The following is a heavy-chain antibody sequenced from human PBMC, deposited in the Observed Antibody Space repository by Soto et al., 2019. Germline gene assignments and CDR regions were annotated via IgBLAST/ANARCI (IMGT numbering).Heavy chain of an antibody. Sequence: QVQLVQSGAEVKKPGSSVKVSCKASGGTFSSYAISGVRQAPGQGLEWMGGIIPIFGTANYAQKFQGRVTITADESTSTAYTELSSLRSEDTAVYYCARYITIFGVANNWFDPWGQGTLVTVSS. V-gene: IGHV1-69*01. CDR1: GGTFSSYA. D-gene: IGHD3-3*01. J-gene: IGHJ5*02. CDR2: IIPIFGTA. CDR3: ARYITIFGVANNWFDP.